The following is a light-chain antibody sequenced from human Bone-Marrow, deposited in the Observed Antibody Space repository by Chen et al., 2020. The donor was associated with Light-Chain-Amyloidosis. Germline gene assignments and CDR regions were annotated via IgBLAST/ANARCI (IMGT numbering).Light chain of an antibody. J-gene: IGLJ2*01. Sequence: YELTQPPSASVSPGQTARITCSGDDLPTKYAYWYQQKPGQAPVLVIHRDTERPSGISERFSGSSSGTTATLTISGVQAEDEADYHCQSADSSGTYEVIFGGGTKLTVL. CDR3: QSADSSGTYEVI. CDR2: RDT. V-gene: IGLV3-25*03. CDR1: DLPTKY.